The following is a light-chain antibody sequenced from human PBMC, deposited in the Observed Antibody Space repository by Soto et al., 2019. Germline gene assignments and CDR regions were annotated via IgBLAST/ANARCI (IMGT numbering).Light chain of an antibody. Sequence: QSALTQPASVSGSPGQSITISCTGTSSDVGNSDYVSWYQHHPGKAPKLMISGVTNRPSGFSNRFSGSKSGNTASLTISGLQAEDEADYYCSSSAPGTTSHVFFGGGPNLTVL. V-gene: IGLV2-14*03. CDR1: SSDVGNSDY. J-gene: IGLJ2*01. CDR3: SSSAPGTTSHVF. CDR2: GVT.